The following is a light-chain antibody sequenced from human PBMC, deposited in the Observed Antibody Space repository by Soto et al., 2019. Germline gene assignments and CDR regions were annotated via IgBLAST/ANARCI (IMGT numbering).Light chain of an antibody. J-gene: IGLJ2*01. CDR1: NSDVGSSVY. CDR3: SSYAGNNIVV. CDR2: EVN. V-gene: IGLV2-14*01. Sequence: QSVLTQPASVSGSPGQSISFSCAGSNSDVGSSVYVSWYRQHPGKAPQLIIHEVNKRPSGVSNRFSGTKSGNTASLTISGLQPDDEADYYCSSYAGNNIVVFGGGTKVTVL.